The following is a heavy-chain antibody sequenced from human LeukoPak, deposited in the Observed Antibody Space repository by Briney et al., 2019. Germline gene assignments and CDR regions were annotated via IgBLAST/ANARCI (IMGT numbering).Heavy chain of an antibody. D-gene: IGHD3-10*01. CDR2: ISDDGNNK. Sequence: GGSLRLSCAASGFAFTNFAMHWVRQAPGKGLEWVTVISDDGNNKYFADSVKGRFTISRDNSKNTLYLQMNSLRAEDTAVYYCAKGGPHYGSGSYYAFDYWGQGTLVTVSS. CDR1: GFAFTNFA. CDR3: AKGGPHYGSGSYYAFDY. J-gene: IGHJ4*02. V-gene: IGHV3-30*04.